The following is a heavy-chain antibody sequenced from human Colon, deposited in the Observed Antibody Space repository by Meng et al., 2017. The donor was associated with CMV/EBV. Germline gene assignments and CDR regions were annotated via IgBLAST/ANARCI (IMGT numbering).Heavy chain of an antibody. J-gene: IGHJ6*02. CDR3: ARDHSLYGMDV. V-gene: IGHV4-59*01. D-gene: IGHD2-15*01. CDR2: IYYTGSA. Sequence: SETLSLTCTVSGDSINNYYWSWIRQPPGKGLEWIAYIYYTGSANYNPSPKSRVTISVDTSKNQFSLKLTSVIAADTAVYYCARDHSLYGMDVWGQGTTVTVSS. CDR1: GDSINNYY.